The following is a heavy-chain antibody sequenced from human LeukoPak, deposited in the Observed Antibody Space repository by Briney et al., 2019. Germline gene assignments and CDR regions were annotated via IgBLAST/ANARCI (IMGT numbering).Heavy chain of an antibody. CDR2: IYPGDSDT. J-gene: IGHJ4*02. V-gene: IGHV5-51*01. CDR3: ARHHNHHTSGIGFDY. D-gene: IGHD1-1*01. Sequence: EESLKISCKGSGYSFTSYWIGWVRQMPGKGLGWMGIIYPGDSDTRYSPSFQGQVTISADKSISTAYLQWSSLKASDTAMYYCARHHNHHTSGIGFDYWGQGTLVIVSS. CDR1: GYSFTSYW.